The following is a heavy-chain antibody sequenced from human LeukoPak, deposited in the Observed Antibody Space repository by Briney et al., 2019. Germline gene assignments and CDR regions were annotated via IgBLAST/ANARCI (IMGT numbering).Heavy chain of an antibody. CDR2: ISSSSSYI. J-gene: IGHJ4*02. D-gene: IGHD6-6*01. V-gene: IGHV3-21*01. CDR1: GFTFSTYW. Sequence: GGSLRLSCAASGFTFSTYWMSWVRQAPGKGLEWVSSISSSSSYIYYADSVKGRFTISRDNAKNSLYLQMNSLRAEDTAVYYCARDRYSSSLYFDYWGQGTLVTVSS. CDR3: ARDRYSSSLYFDY.